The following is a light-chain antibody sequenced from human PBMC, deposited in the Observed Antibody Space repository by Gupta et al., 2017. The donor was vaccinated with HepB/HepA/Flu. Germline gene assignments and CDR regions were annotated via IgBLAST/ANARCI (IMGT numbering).Light chain of an antibody. V-gene: IGKV2-30*02. CDR3: MQTTQWPAT. CDR2: KVS. J-gene: IGKJ1*01. Sequence: VVITHSPLSLPVTLGQPASISCRSSQSLVHSDGNTYLHWFQQRPGQSPRRLFYKVSNRESGVPDRFSGSGSGTDFTLKITRVEADDIAVYYCMQTTQWPATFGQGTKVEIK. CDR1: QSLVHSDGNTY.